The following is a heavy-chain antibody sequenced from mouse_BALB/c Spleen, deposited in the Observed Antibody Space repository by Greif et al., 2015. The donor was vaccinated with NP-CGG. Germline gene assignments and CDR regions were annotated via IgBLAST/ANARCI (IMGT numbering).Heavy chain of an antibody. CDR3: ARAGLLLHWYSDV. Sequence: EVQVVESGGGLVKPGGSLKLSCAASGFTFSDYYMYWVRQTPEKRLEWVATISDGGSYTYYPDSVKGRFTISRDNAKNNLYLQMSSLKSEDTAMYYCARAGLLLHWYSDVRGAGTTVTVSS. CDR2: ISDGGSYT. D-gene: IGHD2-3*01. CDR1: GFTFSDYY. J-gene: IGHJ1*01. V-gene: IGHV5-4*02.